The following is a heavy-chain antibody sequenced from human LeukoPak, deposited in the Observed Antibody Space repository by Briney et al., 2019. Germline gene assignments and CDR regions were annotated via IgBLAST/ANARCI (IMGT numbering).Heavy chain of an antibody. J-gene: IGHJ4*02. CDR1: GLTFSSYA. V-gene: IGHV3-23*01. CDR2: ISGSGGST. Sequence: GGSLRLSCAASGLTFSSYAMSWVRQAPGKGLEWISAISGSGGSTYYADSVKGRFTISRDNSKNTLYLQMNSLRAEDTAIYYCARAFSSGWFPGYWGQGTLVTVSS. CDR3: ARAFSSGWFPGY. D-gene: IGHD6-19*01.